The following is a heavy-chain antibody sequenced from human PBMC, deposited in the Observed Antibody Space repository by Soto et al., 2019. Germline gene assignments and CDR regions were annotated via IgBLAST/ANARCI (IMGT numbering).Heavy chain of an antibody. J-gene: IGHJ5*02. Sequence: PSETLSLTCTVSGGSISSSSYYWGWIRQPPGKGLEWIGSIYYSGSTYYNPSLKSRVTISVDTSKNQFSLKLSSVAAADTAVYYCARQRAGVTRPNWFDPWGQGNLVTVSS. CDR2: IYYSGST. CDR3: ARQRAGVTRPNWFDP. V-gene: IGHV4-39*01. D-gene: IGHD4-17*01. CDR1: GGSISSSSYY.